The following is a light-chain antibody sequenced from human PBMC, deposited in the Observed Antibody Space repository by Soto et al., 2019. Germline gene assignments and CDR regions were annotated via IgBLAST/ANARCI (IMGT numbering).Light chain of an antibody. Sequence: AIRMTQSPSSFSACTGDRGTITVRASQGISSYLAWYQQKPGKAPKLLIYAASTLQSGVPSRFSGSGSGTDFTLTISCLQSEDFATYYCQQYYSYPWTFGQGTKVDIK. CDR1: QGISSY. V-gene: IGKV1-8*01. J-gene: IGKJ1*01. CDR3: QQYYSYPWT. CDR2: AAS.